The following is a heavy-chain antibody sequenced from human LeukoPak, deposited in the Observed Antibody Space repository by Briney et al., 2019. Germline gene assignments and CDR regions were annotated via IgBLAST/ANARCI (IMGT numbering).Heavy chain of an antibody. V-gene: IGHV4-30-2*01. Sequence: PSQTLSLTCAVSGGSISSGGYSWSWIRQPPGKGLEWIGYIYHSGSTYYNPSLKSRVTISVDTSKNQFSLKLSSVTAADTAVYYCARDLPGIAAAGNDAFDIWGQGTMVTVSS. CDR3: ARDLPGIAAAGNDAFDI. D-gene: IGHD6-13*01. CDR1: GGSISSGGYS. CDR2: IYHSGST. J-gene: IGHJ3*02.